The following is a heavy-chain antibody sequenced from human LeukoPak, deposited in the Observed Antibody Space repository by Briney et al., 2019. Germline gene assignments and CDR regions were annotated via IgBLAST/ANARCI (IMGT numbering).Heavy chain of an antibody. J-gene: IGHJ4*02. CDR3: ACDYDILTGYYSGLDC. D-gene: IGHD3-9*01. CDR2: IIPIFGTA. CDR1: GGTFSSYA. Sequence: SVKVSCKASGGTFSSYAISWVRQAPGQGLEWTGGIIPIFGTANYAQKFQGRVTITADESTSTAYMELSSLRSEDTAVYYCACDYDILTGYYSGLDCWGQGTLVTVSS. V-gene: IGHV1-69*13.